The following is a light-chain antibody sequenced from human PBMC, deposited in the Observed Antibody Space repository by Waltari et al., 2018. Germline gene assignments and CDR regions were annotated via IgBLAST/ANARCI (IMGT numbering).Light chain of an antibody. Sequence: EIVLTQSPATLSLSPGERATLSCTASQSVSKYLAWYQQKPGQAPRLLIYDASNRATGIPARFSGSESGTDFILTISSLEPEDFAVYYCQQRSTWPPFTFGPGTTLDI. CDR1: QSVSKY. CDR2: DAS. V-gene: IGKV3-11*01. J-gene: IGKJ3*01. CDR3: QQRSTWPPFT.